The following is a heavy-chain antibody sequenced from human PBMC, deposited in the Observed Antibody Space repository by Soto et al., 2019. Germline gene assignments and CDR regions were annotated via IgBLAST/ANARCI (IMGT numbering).Heavy chain of an antibody. J-gene: IGHJ3*02. CDR2: IYYSGST. D-gene: IGHD3-22*01. CDR1: GGSISSYF. CDR3: ARDLSYFDRSGYAFDI. V-gene: IGHV4-59*01. Sequence: QVQLQESGPGLVKPSETLSVTCTVTGGSISSYFWCWIRQPPGKGLEWVGYIYYSGSTDYNPSLKGRVIILVDTSKNQFSLRLNSVTAADAAVYYCARDLSYFDRSGYAFDIWGQGTMVTVSS.